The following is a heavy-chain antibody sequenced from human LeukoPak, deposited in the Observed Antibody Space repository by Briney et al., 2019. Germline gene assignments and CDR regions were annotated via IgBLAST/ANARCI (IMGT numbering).Heavy chain of an antibody. CDR1: GGSFSGYY. D-gene: IGHD5-18*01. V-gene: IGHV4-34*01. J-gene: IGHJ4*02. CDR3: ARDRGRGYSYGYYFDY. CDR2: INHSGST. Sequence: SETLSLTCAVYGGSFSGYYWSWIRQPPGKGLEWIGEINHSGSTNYNPSLKSRVTISVDTSKNQFSLKLSSVTAADTAVYYCARDRGRGYSYGYYFDYWGQGTLVTVPS.